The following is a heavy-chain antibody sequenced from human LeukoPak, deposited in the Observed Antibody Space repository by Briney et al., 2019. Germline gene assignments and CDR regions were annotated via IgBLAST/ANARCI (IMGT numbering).Heavy chain of an antibody. V-gene: IGHV1-2*02. CDR2: INPNSGGT. CDR3: ARGGCSSTSCYHTYYYYYYMDV. CDR1: GYTFTGYY. J-gene: IGHJ6*03. Sequence: GASVTVSFTASGYTFTGYYMHWVRQAPGQGLEWMGWINPNSGGTNYAQKFQGRVTMTRDTSISTAYMELSRLRSDDTAVYYCARGGCSSTSCYHTYYYYYYMDVWGKGTTVTVSS. D-gene: IGHD2-2*01.